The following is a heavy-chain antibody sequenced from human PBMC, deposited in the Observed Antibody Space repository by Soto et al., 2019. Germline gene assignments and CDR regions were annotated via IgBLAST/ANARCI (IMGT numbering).Heavy chain of an antibody. V-gene: IGHV4-59*01. CDR1: GGSISSYY. J-gene: IGHJ5*02. CDR3: AREITSSHCSSTSCYVSWFDP. D-gene: IGHD2-2*01. CDR2: IYYSGST. Sequence: PSETLSLTCTVSGGSISSYYWSWVRQPPGKGLGWIGYIYYSGSTNYNPSLKSRVTISVDTSKNQFSLKLSSVTAADTAVYYCAREITSSHCSSTSCYVSWFDPWGQGTLVTVSS.